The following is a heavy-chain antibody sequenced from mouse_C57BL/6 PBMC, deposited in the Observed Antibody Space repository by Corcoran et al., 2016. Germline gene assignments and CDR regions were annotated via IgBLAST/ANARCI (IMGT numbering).Heavy chain of an antibody. CDR2: INPNNGGT. Sequence: EVQLQQSGPELVKPGASVKISCKASGYTFTDYYMNWVKQSHGKSLEWIGDINPNNGGTSYNQKFKGKVTLTVDKSSSTAYMELRSLTSEDSAVYYCAREGEGTLDYWGQGTTLTVSS. CDR1: GYTFTDYY. V-gene: IGHV1-26*01. CDR3: AREGEGTLDY. D-gene: IGHD2-14*01. J-gene: IGHJ2*01.